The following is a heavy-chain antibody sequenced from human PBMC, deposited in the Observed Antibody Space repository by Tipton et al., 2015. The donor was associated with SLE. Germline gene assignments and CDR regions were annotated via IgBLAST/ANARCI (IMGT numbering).Heavy chain of an antibody. CDR3: AKVHVPGGGTHDAFDI. J-gene: IGHJ3*02. D-gene: IGHD2-15*01. CDR2: ISGSGGST. V-gene: IGHV3-23*01. CDR1: GFTFSSYA. Sequence: GSLRLSCAASGFTFSSYAMSWVRQAPGKGLEWVSAISGSGGSTYYADSVKGRFTISRDNSKNTLYLQMNSLRAEDTAVYYCAKVHVPGGGTHDAFDIWGQGTMVTVSS.